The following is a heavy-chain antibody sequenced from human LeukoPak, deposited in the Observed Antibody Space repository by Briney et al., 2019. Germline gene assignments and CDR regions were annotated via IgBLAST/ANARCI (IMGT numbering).Heavy chain of an antibody. CDR1: GGSISSYY. J-gene: IGHJ4*02. D-gene: IGHD3-16*01. V-gene: IGHV4-59*08. CDR2: IYYSGST. CDR3: ARHESGGYFDY. Sequence: PSETLSLTCTVSGGSISSYYWSWIRQPPGKGLEWIGYIYYSGSTNYNPSLKSRVTISVDTSKNQFSLKLSSVTAADTAVYYCARHESGGYFDYLGQGTLVTVSS.